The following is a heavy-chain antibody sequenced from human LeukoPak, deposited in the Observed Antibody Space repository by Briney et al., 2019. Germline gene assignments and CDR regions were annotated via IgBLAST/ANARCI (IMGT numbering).Heavy chain of an antibody. CDR1: GFTSSSYS. Sequence: GGSLRLSCAASGFTSSSYSMNWVRQAPGRGLEWVSSSSSSSSYIYYADSVKGRFTISRDNAKNSLYLQMNSLRAEDTAVYYCARDGGHCSGGSCYFGIDYWGQGTLVTVSS. J-gene: IGHJ4*02. D-gene: IGHD2-15*01. CDR2: SSSSSSYI. CDR3: ARDGGHCSGGSCYFGIDY. V-gene: IGHV3-21*01.